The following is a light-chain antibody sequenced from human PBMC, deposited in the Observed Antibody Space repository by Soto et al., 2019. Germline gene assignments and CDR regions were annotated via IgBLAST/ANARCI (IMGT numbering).Light chain of an antibody. V-gene: IGKV3-15*01. Sequence: EIVFTQSPSTLSLSPAVRATLSCTTSQSVSSNLAWYQQKPGQAPRLLIYGASSRATGIPARFSGSGSGTEFTLTISSLQSEDFAVYYCQQYNNWPITFGQGTRLEIK. CDR1: QSVSSN. J-gene: IGKJ5*01. CDR2: GAS. CDR3: QQYNNWPIT.